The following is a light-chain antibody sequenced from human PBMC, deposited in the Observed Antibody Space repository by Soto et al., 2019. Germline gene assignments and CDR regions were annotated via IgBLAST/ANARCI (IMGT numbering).Light chain of an antibody. J-gene: IGKJ1*01. Sequence: DIPMTQSPSSVSASVGDRVTITCRASQDIRSWLAWYQQKPGKAPNLLIYAASTLRSGVPSRFSGSGSGTDFTLTISSLQAEDFAVYYCQRANTFPTFGQGTKVEIK. CDR3: QRANTFPT. CDR1: QDIRSW. CDR2: AAS. V-gene: IGKV1-12*01.